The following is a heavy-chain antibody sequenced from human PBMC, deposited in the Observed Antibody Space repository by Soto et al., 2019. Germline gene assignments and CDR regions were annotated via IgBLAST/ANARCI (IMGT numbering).Heavy chain of an antibody. J-gene: IGHJ4*02. CDR1: GFTFSSYD. CDR3: ARAGFSREFDY. V-gene: IGHV3-13*01. D-gene: IGHD3-3*01. CDR2: IGTAGDT. Sequence: EVQLVESGGGLVQPGGSLRLSCAASGFTFSSYDMHWVRQATGKGLEWVSAIGTAGDTYYPGSVKGRFTISRENAKKALYLQMNSLRAGDTAVYYCARAGFSREFDYWGQGTLGTVSS.